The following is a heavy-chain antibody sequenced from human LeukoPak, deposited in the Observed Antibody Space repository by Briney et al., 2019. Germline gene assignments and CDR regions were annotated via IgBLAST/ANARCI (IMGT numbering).Heavy chain of an antibody. J-gene: IGHJ4*02. CDR1: GFTFTNAW. CDR3: TTDLGTYYHGSQRLIPIDY. CDR2: IKSKTDGETT. D-gene: IGHD3-10*01. V-gene: IGHV3-15*01. Sequence: GGSLRLSCVDSGFTFTNAWMSWVRQAPGKGLEWIGSIKSKTDGETTNYAEPVRGRFTISRDDSKSAVYLQMNSLKIEDTAVYYCTTDLGTYYHGSQRLIPIDYWGQGTLVTVSS.